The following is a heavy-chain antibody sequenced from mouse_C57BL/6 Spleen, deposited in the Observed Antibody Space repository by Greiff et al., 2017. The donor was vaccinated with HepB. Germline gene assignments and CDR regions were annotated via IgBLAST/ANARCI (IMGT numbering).Heavy chain of an antibody. J-gene: IGHJ2*01. D-gene: IGHD1-1*01. CDR3: TGPWLRYYFDY. V-gene: IGHV6-3*01. CDR2: IRLKSDNYAT. CDR1: GFTFSNYW. Sequence: EVKLMESGGGLVQPGGSMKLSCVASGFTFSNYWMNWVRQSPEKGLEWVAQIRLKSDNYATHYAESVKGRFTISRDDSKSSVYLQMNNLRAEDTGIYYCTGPWLRYYFDYWGQGTTLTVSS.